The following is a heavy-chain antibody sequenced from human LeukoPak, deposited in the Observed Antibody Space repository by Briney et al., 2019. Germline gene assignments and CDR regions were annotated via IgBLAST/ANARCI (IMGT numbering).Heavy chain of an antibody. CDR1: GFTFSRYA. J-gene: IGHJ4*02. D-gene: IGHD5-18*01. CDR2: ISGSGGST. Sequence: PGGSLRLSCAASGFTFSRYAMSWVRQAPGRGVEWVSAISGSGGSTYYADSVKGRFTISRDNSKNTLYLQMNSLRAEDTAVYYCAKSSGGYCYGSYFDYWGQGTLVTVSS. V-gene: IGHV3-23*01. CDR3: AKSSGGYCYGSYFDY.